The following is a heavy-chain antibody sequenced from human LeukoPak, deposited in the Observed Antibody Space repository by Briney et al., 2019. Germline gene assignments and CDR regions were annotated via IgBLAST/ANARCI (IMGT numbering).Heavy chain of an antibody. CDR2: INGCGNTT. CDR3: TKELHVAVAVADYYYFYMDV. CDR1: GFAFSTFA. J-gene: IGHJ6*03. V-gene: IGHV3-23*01. D-gene: IGHD6-19*01. Sequence: GGSLRLSCAASGFAFSTFAMGCVPQSPAEGLEWLSTINGCGNTTFYSDSVKGRFTISRDNSKNPLYLQMDSLRHDDTAIYYCTKELHVAVAVADYYYFYMDVWGRGTAVTVSS.